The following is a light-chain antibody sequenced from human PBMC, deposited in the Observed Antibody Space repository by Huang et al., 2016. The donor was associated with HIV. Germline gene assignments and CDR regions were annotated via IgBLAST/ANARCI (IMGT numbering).Light chain of an antibody. CDR2: EAS. Sequence: EIVLTQSPDTLSFSPGERATLSCRASQRVSSYLAWYQPKPGQAHRLLIYEASNRATGIPARYSGSGSGTDFTLTISSLEHEDCAVYYCQQRSNWPAVTFGGGTKVEIK. V-gene: IGKV3-11*01. CDR3: QQRSNWPAVT. J-gene: IGKJ4*01. CDR1: QRVSSY.